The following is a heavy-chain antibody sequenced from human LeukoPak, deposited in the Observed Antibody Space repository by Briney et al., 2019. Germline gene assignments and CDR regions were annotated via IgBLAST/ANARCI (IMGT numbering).Heavy chain of an antibody. Sequence: ASVKVSCKASGYTFTGYYIHWVRQAPGQGLEWMGWINPNSGGTNYAQKFQGRVTMTRDTSISTAYMELSRLRSDDTAVYYCARARLWFGELSHLDYWGQGTLVTVSS. V-gene: IGHV1-2*02. CDR1: GYTFTGYY. CDR2: INPNSGGT. J-gene: IGHJ4*02. D-gene: IGHD3-10*01. CDR3: ARARLWFGELSHLDY.